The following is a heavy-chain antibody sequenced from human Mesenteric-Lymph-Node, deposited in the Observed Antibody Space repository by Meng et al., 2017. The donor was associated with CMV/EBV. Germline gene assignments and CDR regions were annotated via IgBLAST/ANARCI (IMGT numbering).Heavy chain of an antibody. D-gene: IGHD5-18*01. V-gene: IGHV1-69*05. CDR1: GDTFTGYG. Sequence: AAGDTFTGYGISWVRQTPGEGLEWMGGIIPIFGTVDYAQRFQGRFTITTDESTSTVNMELSSLRSEDTAVYFCAKGGYSYGRYYFDYWGQGTLVTV. CDR2: IIPIFGTV. CDR3: AKGGYSYGRYYFDY. J-gene: IGHJ4*02.